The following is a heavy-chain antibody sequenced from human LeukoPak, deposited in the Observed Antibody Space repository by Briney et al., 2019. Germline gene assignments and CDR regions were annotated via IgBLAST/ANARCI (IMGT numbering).Heavy chain of an antibody. CDR2: ISGSGGST. J-gene: IGHJ4*02. CDR1: GFTFSSYA. D-gene: IGHD3-3*01. Sequence: GGSLRLSCAASGFTFSSYAMSWVRQGPGKGLYWVSAISGSGGSTYYADSVKGRFTISRDNSKNTLYLQMNSLRAEDTAVYYCAKGDDFWSGPFDYWGQGTLVTVSS. V-gene: IGHV3-23*01. CDR3: AKGDDFWSGPFDY.